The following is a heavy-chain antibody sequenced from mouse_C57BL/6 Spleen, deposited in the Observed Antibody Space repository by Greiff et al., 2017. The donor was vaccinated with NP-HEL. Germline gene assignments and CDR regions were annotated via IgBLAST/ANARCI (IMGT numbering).Heavy chain of an antibody. CDR2: IYPRSGNT. CDR3: ARGFGYDGDY. Sequence: VKVVESGAELARPGASVKLSCKASGYTFTSYGISWVKQRAGQGLEWIGEIYPRSGNTYYNEKFKGKATLTADKSSSTAYMELRSLTSEDSAVYFCARGFGYDGDYWGQGTTLTVSS. J-gene: IGHJ2*01. D-gene: IGHD2-2*01. CDR1: GYTFTSYG. V-gene: IGHV1-81*01.